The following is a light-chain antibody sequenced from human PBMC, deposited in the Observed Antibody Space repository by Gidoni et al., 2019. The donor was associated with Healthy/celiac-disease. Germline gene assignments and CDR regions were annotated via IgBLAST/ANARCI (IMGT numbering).Light chain of an antibody. Sequence: DIVMTQSPDSLAVSLGARATINCKSSQSVLYSSNNKNYLDWYQQKPGQPPKLLIYWASTRESGVPDRFSGSGSGTDFTLTISSLQAEDVAVYYCQQYYSTPPYTFGQGTKLEIK. CDR2: WAS. CDR1: QSVLYSSNNKNY. V-gene: IGKV4-1*01. CDR3: QQYYSTPPYT. J-gene: IGKJ2*01.